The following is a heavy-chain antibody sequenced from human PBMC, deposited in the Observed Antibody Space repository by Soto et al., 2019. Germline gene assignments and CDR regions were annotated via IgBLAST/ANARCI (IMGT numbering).Heavy chain of an antibody. V-gene: IGHV5-10-1*01. J-gene: IGHJ6*02. CDR1: GYSFTSYW. CDR3: AIAPLPRRTYYYGSGSSPSYGMDV. CDR2: IDPSDSYT. Sequence: GESLKISCKGSGYSFTSYWISWVRQMPGKGLEWMGRIDPSDSYTNYSPSFQGHVTIPADKSISTAYLQWSSLKASDTAMYYCAIAPLPRRTYYYGSGSSPSYGMDVWGQGTTVTVSS. D-gene: IGHD3-10*01.